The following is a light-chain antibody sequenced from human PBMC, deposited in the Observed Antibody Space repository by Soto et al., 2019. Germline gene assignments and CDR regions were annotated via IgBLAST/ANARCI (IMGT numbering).Light chain of an antibody. J-gene: IGLJ3*02. Sequence: QSALTQSSSASASLGSSVKLTCTLSSGHSSYIIAWHQRQPGKAPRYLMKLEGSGSYNKGSGVPDRFSGSSSGADRYLTISNLQFEDEADYYCETWDSNTHTVFGGGTKVTVL. CDR3: ETWDSNTHTV. CDR1: SGHSSYI. V-gene: IGLV4-60*02. CDR2: LEGSGSY.